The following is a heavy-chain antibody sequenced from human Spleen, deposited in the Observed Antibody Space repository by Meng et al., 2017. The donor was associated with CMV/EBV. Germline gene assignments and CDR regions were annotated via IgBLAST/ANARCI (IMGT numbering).Heavy chain of an antibody. CDR3: AREGGYYGSGSPYHFDY. D-gene: IGHD3-10*01. Sequence: GNFSSYAISWVRQAPGQGLEWMGGIIPILGIANYAQKFQGRVTITADKSTSTAYMELSSLRSEDTAVYYCAREGGYYGSGSPYHFDYWGQGTLVTVSS. J-gene: IGHJ4*02. CDR1: GNFSSYA. CDR2: IIPILGIA. V-gene: IGHV1-69*10.